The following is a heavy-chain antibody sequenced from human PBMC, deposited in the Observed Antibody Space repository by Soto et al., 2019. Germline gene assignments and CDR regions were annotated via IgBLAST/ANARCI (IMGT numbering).Heavy chain of an antibody. CDR2: INPNSGGT. D-gene: IGHD2-2*01. CDR1: GYTFTGYY. J-gene: IGHJ5*02. Sequence: ASVKVSCKASGYTFTGYYMHWVRQAPGQGLEWMGWINPNSGGTNYAQKFQGWVTMTRDTSISTAYMELSRLRSDDTAVYYCARDAVPAAMSGNNWFDPWGQGTLVTVSS. CDR3: ARDAVPAAMSGNNWFDP. V-gene: IGHV1-2*04.